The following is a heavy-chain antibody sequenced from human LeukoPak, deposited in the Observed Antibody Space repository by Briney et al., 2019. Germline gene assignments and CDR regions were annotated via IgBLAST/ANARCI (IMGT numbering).Heavy chain of an antibody. CDR1: GGTFSSYA. V-gene: IGHV1-69*13. CDR2: IIPIFGTA. J-gene: IGHJ6*03. Sequence: VASVKVSCKASGGTFSSYAISWVRQAPGQGLEWMGGIIPIFGTANYAQKFQGRVTITADESTSTAYMELSSLRSEDTAVYYCARAPYYYGSGIPARGYFYYYMDVWGKGTTVTVSS. CDR3: ARAPYYYGSGIPARGYFYYYMDV. D-gene: IGHD3-10*01.